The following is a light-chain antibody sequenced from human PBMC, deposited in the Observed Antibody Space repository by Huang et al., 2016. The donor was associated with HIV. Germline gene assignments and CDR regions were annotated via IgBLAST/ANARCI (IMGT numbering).Light chain of an antibody. CDR1: QSVRSN. V-gene: IGKV3-15*01. CDR2: GAS. Sequence: EIVMTQSQATLSAYPGERATLSCRASQSVRSNLAWSQQKPGQAPRLLIYGASTRATVIPARFSGSGSGTDFTLTISSLQSEYFSVYYFHQYNDWPPTYTFGQGTKLEIK. CDR3: HQYNDWPPTYT. J-gene: IGKJ2*01.